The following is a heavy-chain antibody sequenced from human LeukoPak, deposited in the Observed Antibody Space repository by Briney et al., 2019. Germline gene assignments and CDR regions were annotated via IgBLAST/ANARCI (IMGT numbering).Heavy chain of an antibody. CDR1: GFTFSSYS. CDR2: ISPGTI. V-gene: IGHV3-48*01. J-gene: IGHJ6*02. Sequence: GGSLRLSCAASGFTFSSYSMNWVRQAPGKGLEWVSYISPGTIYYADSVKGRFTISRDNAKNSLYLQMNSLRAEDTAVYYCTRDGRVAYEMDVWGQGTTVTVS. D-gene: IGHD2-15*01. CDR3: TRDGRVAYEMDV.